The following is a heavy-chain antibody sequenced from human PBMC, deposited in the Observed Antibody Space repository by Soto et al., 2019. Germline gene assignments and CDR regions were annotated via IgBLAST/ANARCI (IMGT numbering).Heavy chain of an antibody. CDR2: ISSSSSTI. CDR1: GFTFSSYS. D-gene: IGHD1-26*01. J-gene: IGHJ5*02. CDR3: ARGEGLLNWFDP. Sequence: GGSMRLSCAASGFTFSSYSMNWVRQAPGKGLEWVSYISSSSSTIYYADSVKGRSTISRDNAKNSLYLQMNSLRAEDTAVYYCARGEGLLNWFDPWGQGTLVTVS. V-gene: IGHV3-48*01.